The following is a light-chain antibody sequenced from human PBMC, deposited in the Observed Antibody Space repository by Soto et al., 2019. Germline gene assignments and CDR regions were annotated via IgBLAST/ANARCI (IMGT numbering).Light chain of an antibody. CDR1: QSVSSN. CDR3: QQYYNWPPWT. CDR2: GAS. V-gene: IGKV3-15*01. J-gene: IGKJ1*01. Sequence: EIVMTQSPATLSVSPGERATLSCRASQSVSSNLAWYQQKPGQAPRVLIYGASTRATGIPARFSGSGSGTEFTLTISSLQSEDFAVYYCQQYYNWPPWTFGQGIKVEIK.